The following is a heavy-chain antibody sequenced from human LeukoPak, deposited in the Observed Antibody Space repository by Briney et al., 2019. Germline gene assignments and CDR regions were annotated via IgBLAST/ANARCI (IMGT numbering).Heavy chain of an antibody. D-gene: IGHD2-2*01. CDR3: AKDRSSTSSYGIDS. CDR1: GFTFDDYA. V-gene: IGHV3-9*01. CDR2: ISWNGGCM. J-gene: IGHJ4*02. Sequence: PGRSLRLSCAASGFTFDDYAMHWVRQAPGKGLEWVSNISWNGGCMAYADSVKGRFTFSRDNAKNSLYLQMNSLRAEDTALYYCAKDRSSTSSYGIDSWGQGTLVTVSS.